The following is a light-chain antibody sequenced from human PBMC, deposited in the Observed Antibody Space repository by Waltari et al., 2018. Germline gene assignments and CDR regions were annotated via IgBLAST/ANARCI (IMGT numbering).Light chain of an antibody. CDR2: DIN. V-gene: IGLV2-14*03. CDR3: SSFTSSTTGI. J-gene: IGLJ2*01. CDR1: SSDSGGYEY. Sequence: SALTQPDSVSGSPGQSITISCSGTSSDSGGYEYVSWYQQHPGKAPQVIIYDINNRPSGVSNRFSGAKSGSSASLTISGLQAEDEADYYCSSFTSSTTGIFGGGTKVTVL.